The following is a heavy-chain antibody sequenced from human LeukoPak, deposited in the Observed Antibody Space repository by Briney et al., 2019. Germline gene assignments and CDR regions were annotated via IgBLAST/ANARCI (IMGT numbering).Heavy chain of an antibody. CDR2: INPNSGGT. Sequence: ASVKVSCKASGYTFTGYYMHWVRQAPGQGLERMGWINPNSGGTNYAQKFQGRVTMTRDTSISTAYMELSRLRSDDTAVYYCARQFVVVVAAVDWGQGTLVTVSS. CDR3: ARQFVVVVAAVD. V-gene: IGHV1-2*02. CDR1: GYTFTGYY. J-gene: IGHJ4*02. D-gene: IGHD2-15*01.